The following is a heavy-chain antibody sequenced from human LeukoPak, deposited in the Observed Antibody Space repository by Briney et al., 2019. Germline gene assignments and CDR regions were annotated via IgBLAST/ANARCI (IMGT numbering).Heavy chain of an antibody. D-gene: IGHD6-6*01. J-gene: IGHJ4*02. CDR2: ISRTGTTI. CDR1: GFTFNSYT. V-gene: IGHV3-48*01. CDR3: ARDLGSGDHGLLV. Sequence: GGSLRLSCAASGFTFNSYTMNWVRQAPGKGLERISYISRTGTTIYYADSVKGRFTISRDNAKNSLYLQMNSLRSEDTGLYFCARDLGSGDHGLLVRGQGTLLTVSS.